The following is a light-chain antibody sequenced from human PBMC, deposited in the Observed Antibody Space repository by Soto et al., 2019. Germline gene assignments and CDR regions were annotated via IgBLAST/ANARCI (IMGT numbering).Light chain of an antibody. CDR1: QSVSSY. V-gene: IGKV3-11*01. CDR3: QQRSNWPL. CDR2: DAS. J-gene: IGKJ4*01. Sequence: EIVLTQSPATLSLSPGERATLSCRASQSVSSYLAWYQQKPGQAPRLLIYDASNRATGIPARFSGSGSGTDFTLTISSLEHADFSVYYCQQRSNWPLFGGGTKVEIK.